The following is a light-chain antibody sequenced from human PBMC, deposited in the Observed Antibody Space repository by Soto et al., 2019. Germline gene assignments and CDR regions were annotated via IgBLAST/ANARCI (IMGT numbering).Light chain of an antibody. V-gene: IGKV1-5*03. CDR3: QQCHRYLT. CDR1: QDIRSA. J-gene: IGKJ1*01. Sequence: DIQLTQSPSSLSASVGDRVTITCRASQDIRSALGWYQQKPGKAPKLLIYKASTLKSGVPSRFSGSASGTEFTLTISSLQPDDIATYYCQQCHRYLTFGQGTKVDIK. CDR2: KAS.